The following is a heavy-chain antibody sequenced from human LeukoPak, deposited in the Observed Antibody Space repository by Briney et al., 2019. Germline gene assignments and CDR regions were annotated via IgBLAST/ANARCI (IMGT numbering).Heavy chain of an antibody. CDR2: ISSSNI. J-gene: IGHJ6*02. Sequence: GGSLRLSRAASGFTFSSYSMNWVRQAPGKGLEWVSSISSSNIYYADSVKGRFTISRDNAKNSLYLQMNSLRAEDTAVYYCARAHPPYYYDSSGYYPPDVWGQGTTVTVSS. CDR3: ARAHPPYYYDSSGYYPPDV. V-gene: IGHV3-21*01. D-gene: IGHD3-22*01. CDR1: GFTFSSYS.